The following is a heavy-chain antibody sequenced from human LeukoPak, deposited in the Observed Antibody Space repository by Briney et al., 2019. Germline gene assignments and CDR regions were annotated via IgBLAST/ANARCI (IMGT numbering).Heavy chain of an antibody. CDR3: ASDRPYYSSGWLDAFDI. CDR1: GGTFSSYA. V-gene: IGHV1-69*13. J-gene: IGHJ3*02. D-gene: IGHD6-19*01. CDR2: IIPIFGTA. Sequence: SVKVSCKASGGTFSSYAISWVRQAPGQGLEWMGRIIPIFGTANYAQKFQGRVTITADESTSTAYMELSSLRSEDTAVYYCASDRPYYSSGWLDAFDIWGQGTMVTVSS.